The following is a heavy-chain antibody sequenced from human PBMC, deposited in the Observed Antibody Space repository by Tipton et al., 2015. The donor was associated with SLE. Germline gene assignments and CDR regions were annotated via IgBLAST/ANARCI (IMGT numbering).Heavy chain of an antibody. V-gene: IGHV3-48*03. J-gene: IGHJ1*01. CDR3: ARDLEDAEFQH. CDR1: GFTFNIYE. Sequence: SLRLSCVTSGFTFNIYEMNWVRQAPGKGLEWVSYITSGSSTYYADSVKGRFTISRDNAKNSVDLQMNSMRVEDTAIYYCARDLEDAEFQHWGQGTLVTVSS. CDR2: ITSGSST.